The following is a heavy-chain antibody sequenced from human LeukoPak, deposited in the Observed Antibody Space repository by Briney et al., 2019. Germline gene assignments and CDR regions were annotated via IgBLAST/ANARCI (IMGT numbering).Heavy chain of an antibody. V-gene: IGHV3-23*01. CDR3: AKSTYGSPEGY. CDR1: GFTFSSYA. D-gene: IGHD3-10*01. Sequence: GGSLRLSCAASGFTFSSYAMSWVRQAPGKGLAWVSAISGSGGSTYYADSVKGRFTISRDNSKNTLYLQMNSLRAEDTAVYYCAKSTYGSPEGYWGQGTLVTVSS. CDR2: ISGSGGST. J-gene: IGHJ4*02.